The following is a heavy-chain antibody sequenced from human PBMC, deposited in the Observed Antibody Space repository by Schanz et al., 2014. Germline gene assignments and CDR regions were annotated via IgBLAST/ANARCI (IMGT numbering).Heavy chain of an antibody. CDR2: ISSSSSTI. CDR3: AREGERKGMLPYYFDY. CDR1: GFTFRTYL. Sequence: EVQLVESGGGLVQPGGSLRLCCAASGFTFRTYLMNWVRQAPGKGLEWVSFISSSSSTIYYADSVKGRFTISRDNAKNSLYLQMNSLRDEDTAVYYCAREGERKGMLPYYFDYWGQGALVTVSS. J-gene: IGHJ4*02. V-gene: IGHV3-48*02. D-gene: IGHD3-10*01.